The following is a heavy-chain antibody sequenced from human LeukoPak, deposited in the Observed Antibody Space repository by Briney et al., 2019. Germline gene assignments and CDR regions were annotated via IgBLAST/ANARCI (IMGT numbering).Heavy chain of an antibody. CDR3: ARRGYSSGWYYFDY. D-gene: IGHD6-19*01. V-gene: IGHV4-59*08. CDR2: IYYSGGT. CDR1: GGSISSYY. J-gene: IGHJ4*02. Sequence: PSETLSLTFTVSGGSISSYYWSWIRQPPAKGLEWIGYIYYSGGTNYNPSLKSRVTISVDTSKNHFSLRLRSVAAADTAIYFCARRGYSSGWYYFDYWGQGALVTVSS.